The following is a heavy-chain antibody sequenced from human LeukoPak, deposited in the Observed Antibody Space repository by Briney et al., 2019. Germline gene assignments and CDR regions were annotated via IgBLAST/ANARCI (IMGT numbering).Heavy chain of an antibody. D-gene: IGHD3-10*01. CDR3: AKGGDVLLWFGESNIANDAFDI. CDR2: ISGSDGST. V-gene: IGHV3-23*01. J-gene: IGHJ3*02. Sequence: GGSLRLSCAASGFTFSSYAMSWVRQAPGKGLEWFSTISGSDGSTYYADPVKGRFTISRDNSKNTLYLQMNSMSAEDTAVYYCAKGGDVLLWFGESNIANDAFDIWGQGTMVTVSS. CDR1: GFTFSSYA.